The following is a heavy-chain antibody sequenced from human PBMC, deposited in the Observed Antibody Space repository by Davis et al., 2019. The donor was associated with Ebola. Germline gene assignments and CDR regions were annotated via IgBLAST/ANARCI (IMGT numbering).Heavy chain of an antibody. CDR2: IIPIFGTP. CDR1: GYNFIEYF. Sequence: ASVKVSCKASGYNFIEYFMHWVRQAPGQGLEWMGGIIPIFGTPNYAQKFQGRVTMTRDTSISTAYMELSRLRSDDTAVYYCARADSTGDYVTIGAFDIWGQGTMVTVSS. CDR3: ARADSTGDYVTIGAFDI. D-gene: IGHD4-17*01. V-gene: IGHV1-2*02. J-gene: IGHJ3*02.